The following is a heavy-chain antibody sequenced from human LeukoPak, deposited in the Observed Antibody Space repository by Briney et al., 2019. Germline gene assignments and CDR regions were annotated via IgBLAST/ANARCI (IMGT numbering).Heavy chain of an antibody. Sequence: GGSPRLSCAASGFTFSTSAMNWARQAPGKGLEWISGISGSGGSTYYADSVKGRFTISRDNSKNTLYLQMNSLRVEDTAVYYCAKGGGDNLIFYAMDVWGQGTMVTVSS. D-gene: IGHD4-17*01. V-gene: IGHV3-23*01. CDR1: GFTFSTSA. CDR2: ISGSGGST. J-gene: IGHJ6*02. CDR3: AKGGGDNLIFYAMDV.